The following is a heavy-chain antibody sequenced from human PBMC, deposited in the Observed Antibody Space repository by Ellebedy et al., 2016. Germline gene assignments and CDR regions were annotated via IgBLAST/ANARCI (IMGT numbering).Heavy chain of an antibody. D-gene: IGHD1-26*01. CDR3: ATGPRVAAYPLDY. V-gene: IGHV1-24*01. CDR2: FDPEDGET. CDR1: GYTLTELS. J-gene: IGHJ4*02. Sequence: ASVKVSXKVSGYTLTELSMHWVRQAPGKGLEWMGGFDPEDGETIYAQKFQGRVTMTEDTSTDTAYMELSSLRSEDTAVYYCATGPRVAAYPLDYWGQGTLVSVSS.